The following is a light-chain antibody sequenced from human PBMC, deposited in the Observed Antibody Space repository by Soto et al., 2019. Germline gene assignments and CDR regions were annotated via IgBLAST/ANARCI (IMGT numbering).Light chain of an antibody. CDR2: SAS. J-gene: IGKJ1*01. CDR3: QQSYSHPT. Sequence: PLTQSPSSLSASVGDRVTITCRASQSIDIYLHWYQQKPGKAPKLLIYSASSSQRGVPSRFSGSGSGTDFTLTNSSPQPEDSATYYCQQSYSHPTFGQGTKVEVK. V-gene: IGKV1-39*01. CDR1: QSIDIY.